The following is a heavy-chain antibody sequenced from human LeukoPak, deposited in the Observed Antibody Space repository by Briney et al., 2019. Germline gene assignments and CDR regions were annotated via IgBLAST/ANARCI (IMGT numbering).Heavy chain of an antibody. V-gene: IGHV4-34*01. J-gene: IGHJ4*02. D-gene: IGHD1-26*01. Sequence: SETLSLTCAVYGGSFSGYYWSWIRQPPGKGLEWIGEINHSGSTNYNPSLKSRVTISVDTSKNQFSLKLSSVTAADTAVYYCASLVGATAYDYWGQGTLVTVSS. CDR3: ASLVGATAYDY. CDR2: INHSGST. CDR1: GGSFSGYY.